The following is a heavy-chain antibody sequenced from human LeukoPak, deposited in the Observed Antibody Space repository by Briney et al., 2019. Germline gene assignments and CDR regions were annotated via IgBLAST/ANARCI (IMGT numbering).Heavy chain of an antibody. D-gene: IGHD1-26*01. CDR2: VNESGGT. Sequence: SETLSLTCAVYIDSFSNYHWNWLRQTPAKGMEWIGEVNESGGTNISPSLRSRVILSVDTSKNQFSLKLISVTVADTAIYYCARGQGATVPQVGKNWFDPWGRGTLVTVSS. CDR1: IDSFSNYH. CDR3: ARGQGATVPQVGKNWFDP. J-gene: IGHJ5*02. V-gene: IGHV4-34*01.